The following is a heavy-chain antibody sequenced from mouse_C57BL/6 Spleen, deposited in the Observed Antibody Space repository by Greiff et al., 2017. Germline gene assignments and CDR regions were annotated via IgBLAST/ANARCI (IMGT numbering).Heavy chain of an antibody. CDR2: INPNNGGT. V-gene: IGHV1-18*01. J-gene: IGHJ3*01. CDR3: ASRSSLTFAY. Sequence: VQLQQSGPELVKPGASVKISCKASGYTFTDYNMDWVKQSHGKSLEWIGDINPNNGGTIYNQKFKGKATLTVDKSSSTAYMERRSLTSEDTAVYYCASRSSLTFAYWGQGTLVTVSA. D-gene: IGHD1-1*01. CDR1: GYTFTDYN.